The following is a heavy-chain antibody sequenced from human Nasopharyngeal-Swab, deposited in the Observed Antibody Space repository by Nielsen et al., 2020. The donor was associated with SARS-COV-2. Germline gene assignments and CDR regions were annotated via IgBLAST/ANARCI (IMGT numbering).Heavy chain of an antibody. CDR3: ARAILNLGRGDYMDV. J-gene: IGHJ6*03. CDR2: LYTSGTT. V-gene: IGHV4-61*02. Sequence: WSRQAPGKGLEWIGRLYTSGTTNYNPSLKSRVTISVDTSKDQFSLKLSSVTAADTAVYYCARAILNLGRGDYMDVWGKGTTVTVSS. D-gene: IGHD1-1*01.